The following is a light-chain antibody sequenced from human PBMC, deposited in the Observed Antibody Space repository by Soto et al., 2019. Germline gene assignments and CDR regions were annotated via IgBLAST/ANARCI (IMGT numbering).Light chain of an antibody. CDR1: SSDVGGYNS. Sequence: QSALTQPASVSGSPGQSITISCTGTSSDVGGYNSVSWYQQHPGKAPKLMIYDVSDRPWGVSNRFSGSKSGNTASLTISGLQPEDEADYYCASYTSTTSILFGGGTKLTVL. CDR3: ASYTSTTSIL. CDR2: DVS. J-gene: IGLJ2*01. V-gene: IGLV2-14*01.